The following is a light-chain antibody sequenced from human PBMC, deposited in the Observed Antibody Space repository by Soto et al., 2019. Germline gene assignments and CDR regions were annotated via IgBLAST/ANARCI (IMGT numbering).Light chain of an antibody. J-gene: IGKJ2*01. Sequence: DIVMTQSPDSLAVSLGERATINCTSSQSVLYSSNTKNYLAWYQQRPGQPPKLLIYWASTRESGVPDRFSGSGSGTEFTLTITSLQAEDVAVYYCQQYESTPPTFGPGTKLEIK. CDR3: QQYESTPPT. CDR1: QSVLYSSNTKNY. V-gene: IGKV4-1*01. CDR2: WAS.